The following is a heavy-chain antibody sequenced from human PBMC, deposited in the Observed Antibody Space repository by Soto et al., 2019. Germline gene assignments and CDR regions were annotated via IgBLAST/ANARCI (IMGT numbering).Heavy chain of an antibody. Sequence: PSETLSLTCTVSGGSISSYYWSWIRQPPGKGLEWIGYIYYSGSTNYNPSLKSRVTISVDTSKNQFSLKLSSATAADTAVYYCARDSSGWYYYGMDVWGQGTTVTVS. J-gene: IGHJ6*02. D-gene: IGHD6-19*01. CDR3: ARDSSGWYYYGMDV. CDR2: IYYSGST. CDR1: GGSISSYY. V-gene: IGHV4-59*01.